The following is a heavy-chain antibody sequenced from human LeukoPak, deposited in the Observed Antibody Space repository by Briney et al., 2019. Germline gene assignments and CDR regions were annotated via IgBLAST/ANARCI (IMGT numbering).Heavy chain of an antibody. J-gene: IGHJ4*02. CDR1: GYIFTYRY. CDR3: ARDSVDTAMVSAFDY. D-gene: IGHD5-18*01. V-gene: IGHV1-18*04. Sequence: ASVKVSCKASGYIFTYRYLHWMRQAPGQGLEWMGWISAYNGNTNYAQKLQGRVTMTTDTSTSTAYMELRSLRSDDTAVYYCARDSVDTAMVSAFDYWGQGTLVTVSS. CDR2: ISAYNGNT.